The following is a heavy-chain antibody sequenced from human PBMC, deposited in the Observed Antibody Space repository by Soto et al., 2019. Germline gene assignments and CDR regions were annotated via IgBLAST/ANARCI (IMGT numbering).Heavy chain of an antibody. J-gene: IGHJ6*02. CDR3: ARQGFGQLHGLVDV. Sequence: QVQLQESGPGLVKPSETLSLTCSVSGGSITSHYCSWFRQPPGKGLELLGYINHSGLTSYNPSLKSLVTMSVDTSKNHFSLKVNSVTAADTALYYCARQGFGQLHGLVDVWGPGTTVTVSS. V-gene: IGHV4-59*08. CDR1: GGSITSHY. D-gene: IGHD3-10*01. CDR2: INHSGLT.